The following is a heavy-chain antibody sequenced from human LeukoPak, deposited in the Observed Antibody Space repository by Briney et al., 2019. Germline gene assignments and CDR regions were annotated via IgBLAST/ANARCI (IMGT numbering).Heavy chain of an antibody. Sequence: SETLPLTCTVSGGSISSSGYYWVWIRQPPGKGLEWIGSIYYTGSTYYNPSLRSRVTISVDTSKNQFSLKLSSVTAADTAVYYCARDLLTGDLGGRPFDYWGQGTLVTVSS. CDR2: IYYTGST. CDR1: GGSISSSGYY. J-gene: IGHJ4*02. V-gene: IGHV4-39*07. CDR3: ARDLLTGDLGGRPFDY. D-gene: IGHD7-27*01.